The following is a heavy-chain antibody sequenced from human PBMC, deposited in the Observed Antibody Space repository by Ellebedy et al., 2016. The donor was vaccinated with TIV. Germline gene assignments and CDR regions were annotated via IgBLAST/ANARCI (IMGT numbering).Heavy chain of an antibody. CDR2: IYYSGST. CDR3: ARTQYVLAPYYYYMDV. J-gene: IGHJ6*03. CDR1: GGSISSYY. Sequence: SETLSLXCTVSGGSISSYYWSWIRQPPGKGLEWIGYIYYSGSTNYNPSLKSRVTISVDTSKNQFSLKLSSVTAADTAVYYCARTQYVLAPYYYYMDVWGKGTTVTVSS. V-gene: IGHV4-59*01. D-gene: IGHD3-16*01.